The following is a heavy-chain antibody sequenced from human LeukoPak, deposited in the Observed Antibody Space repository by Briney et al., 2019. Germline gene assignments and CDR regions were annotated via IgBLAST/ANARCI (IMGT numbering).Heavy chain of an antibody. D-gene: IGHD2-2*01. CDR1: GFTFSSYA. CDR2: ISYDGSNK. Sequence: GRSLRLSCAASGFTFSSYAINWVRQAPGKGLEWVAVISYDGSNKYYADSVKGRFTISRDNSKNTLYLQMNSLRAEDTAVYYCASLYCRSTSCPSVDYWGQGTLVTVSS. V-gene: IGHV3-30*04. J-gene: IGHJ4*02. CDR3: ASLYCRSTSCPSVDY.